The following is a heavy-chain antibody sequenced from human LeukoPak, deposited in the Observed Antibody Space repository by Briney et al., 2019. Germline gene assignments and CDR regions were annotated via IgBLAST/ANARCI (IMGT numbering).Heavy chain of an antibody. J-gene: IGHJ4*02. CDR2: INVGNGNT. CDR1: GYTFTNYE. V-gene: IGHV1-3*01. D-gene: IGHD2-15*01. CDR3: AREGYCSGGSCYSGATDY. Sequence: GASVKVSCKASGYTFTNYEIHWVRQAPGQRPEWMGWINVGNGNTKYSQKFQGRVSITRDTSAGTAYMDLSSLRSEDTAVYYCAREGYCSGGSCYSGATDYWGQGTLVTVSS.